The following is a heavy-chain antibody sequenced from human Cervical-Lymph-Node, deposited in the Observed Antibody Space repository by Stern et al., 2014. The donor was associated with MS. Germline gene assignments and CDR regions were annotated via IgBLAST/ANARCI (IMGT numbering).Heavy chain of an antibody. CDR1: GASFSTNA. CDR3: TREHHGGNFAS. CDR2: IVSIFDKA. J-gene: IGHJ4*02. V-gene: IGHV1-69*01. D-gene: IGHD4-23*01. Sequence: QEQLVQSGAEVKKPGSSVKVSCKVSGASFSTNAISWVRQAPGQGLEWMGAIVSIFDKANYAQRFRGRVTITADESTSTAYLDLSSLRSGDTAVYFCTREHHGGNFASWGQGTLVTVSS.